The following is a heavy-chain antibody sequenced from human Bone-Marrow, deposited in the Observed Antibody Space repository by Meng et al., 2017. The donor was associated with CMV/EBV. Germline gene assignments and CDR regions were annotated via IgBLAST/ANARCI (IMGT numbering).Heavy chain of an antibody. CDR3: AKDLTEYSGSYYRRSPSLGGMDV. CDR1: EFNFSAYW. J-gene: IGHJ6*01. Sequence: GGSLRLSCAATEFNFSAYWMTWVRQAPGKGLEWVANIKEDGSEKYYVDSVRGRFTISRDNAKTSLYLQMNSLRVEDTAVYYCAKDLTEYSGSYYRRSPSLGGMDVWGQGTTVTVSS. D-gene: IGHD1-26*01. CDR2: IKEDGSEK. V-gene: IGHV3-7*01.